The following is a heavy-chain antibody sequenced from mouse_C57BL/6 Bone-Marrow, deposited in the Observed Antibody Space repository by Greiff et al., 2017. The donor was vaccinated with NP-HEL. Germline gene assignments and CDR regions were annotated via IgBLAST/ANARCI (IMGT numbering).Heavy chain of an antibody. CDR2: IYPGSGST. Sequence: QVQLQQPGAELVKPGASVKMSCKASGYTFTSYWITWVKQRPGQGLEWIGDIYPGSGSTNYNEKFKSKATLTVATSSSTAYMQLSSLTAEDAAVDYCASPSYDGYYSYCDYWGQGTTLTVSA. CDR1: GYTFTSYW. J-gene: IGHJ2*01. V-gene: IGHV1-55*01. CDR3: ASPSYDGYYSYCDY. D-gene: IGHD2-3*01.